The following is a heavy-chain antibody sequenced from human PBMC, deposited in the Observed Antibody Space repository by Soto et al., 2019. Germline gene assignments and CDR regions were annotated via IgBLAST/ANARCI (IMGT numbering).Heavy chain of an antibody. J-gene: IGHJ4*02. CDR1: GGSFSGYY. CDR2: INHSGST. Sequence: SETLSLTCAVYGGSFSGYYWSWIRQPPGKGLEWIGEINHSGSTNYNPSLKSRVTISVDTSKNQFSLKLSSVTAADTAVYYCARGINDYWGQGTLVTVSS. CDR3: ARGINDY. V-gene: IGHV4-34*01.